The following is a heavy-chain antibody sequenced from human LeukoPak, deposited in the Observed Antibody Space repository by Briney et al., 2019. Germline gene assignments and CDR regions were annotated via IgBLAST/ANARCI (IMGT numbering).Heavy chain of an antibody. V-gene: IGHV4-59*11. Sequence: SETLSLTCTVSGGSISSHYWRWIRQPPGKGLEWIGYIYYSGSTNYNPSLMSRVTKSVGTSKNQFTMKLSSQTAADTAVYYCARDDTHYFDYWGQETLVTVSS. D-gene: IGHD3-22*01. CDR2: IYYSGST. J-gene: IGHJ4*02. CDR1: GGSISSHY. CDR3: ARDDTHYFDY.